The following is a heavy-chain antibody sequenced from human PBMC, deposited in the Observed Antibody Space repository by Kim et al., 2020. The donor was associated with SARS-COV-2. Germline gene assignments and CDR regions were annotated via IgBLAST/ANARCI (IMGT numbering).Heavy chain of an antibody. Sequence: GESLKISCKGSGYSFTSYWISWVRQMPGKGLEWMGRIDPSDSYTNYSPSFQGHVTISADKSISTAYLQWSSLKASDTAMYYCATDSGSLTIFGVAPLYYGMDVWGQGTTVTVSS. CDR1: GYSFTSYW. D-gene: IGHD3-3*01. J-gene: IGHJ6*02. CDR3: ATDSGSLTIFGVAPLYYGMDV. CDR2: IDPSDSYT. V-gene: IGHV5-10-1*01.